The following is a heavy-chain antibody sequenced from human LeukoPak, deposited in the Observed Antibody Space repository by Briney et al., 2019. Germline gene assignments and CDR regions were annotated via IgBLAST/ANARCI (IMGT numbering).Heavy chain of an antibody. D-gene: IGHD6-13*01. J-gene: IGHJ4*02. V-gene: IGHV4-38-2*01. CDR1: GYSISSGYY. CDR3: ARNAGRQQQLDY. Sequence: PSETLSLTCAVSGYSISSGYYWGWIRQPPGKGLEWIGSMYHSGSTYYNPSLKSQVTISVDTSKNQFSLKLSSVTAADTAVYYCARNAGRQQQLDYWGQGTLVTVSS. CDR2: MYHSGST.